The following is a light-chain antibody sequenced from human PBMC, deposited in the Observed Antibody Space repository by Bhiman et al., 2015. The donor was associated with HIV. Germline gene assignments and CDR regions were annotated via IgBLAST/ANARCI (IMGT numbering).Light chain of an antibody. J-gene: IGLJ2*01. Sequence: QSALTQPASVSGSPGQSIAISCTGTSSDVGAYNYVSWYQQHPGKAPKLVIYDVTNRPSGVSNRFSGSKSGNTASLTISGLQTEDEADYYCCSYAGSSTYVVFGGGTKLTVL. V-gene: IGLV2-14*03. CDR1: SSDVGAYNY. CDR2: DVT. CDR3: CSYAGSSTYVV.